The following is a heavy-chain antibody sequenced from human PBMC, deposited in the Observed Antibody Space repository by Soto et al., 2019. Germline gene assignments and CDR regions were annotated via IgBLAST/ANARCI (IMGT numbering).Heavy chain of an antibody. Sequence: QGQLVQSGGEVKKPGASVKVSCKASGYTFTRYGISWVRQAPGQGLEWMGWISGYNGYTKYAQKFQGRVTMTVDTSTTTAHRELRSLTSDDRAVYYCARNGQPPYYYYGMDVWGQGTTVTVSS. V-gene: IGHV1-18*01. CDR1: GYTFTRYG. D-gene: IGHD2-8*01. CDR3: ARNGQPPYYYYGMDV. J-gene: IGHJ6*02. CDR2: ISGYNGYT.